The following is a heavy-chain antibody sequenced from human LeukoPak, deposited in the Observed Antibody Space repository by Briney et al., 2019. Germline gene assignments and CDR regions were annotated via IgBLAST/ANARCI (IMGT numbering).Heavy chain of an antibody. J-gene: IGHJ4*02. CDR1: GDSVSSNTAV. V-gene: IGHV6-1*01. CDR3: ARGLLSITMIVGCDY. Sequence: SQTLSLTCATSGDSVSSNTAVWNWIRQSPSRGLEWLGRTYYRSKWNNEYAVSVKSRITINPDTSKNQFSLRLNSVTPEDTAVYYCARGLLSITMIVGCDYWGQGTLVTVSS. CDR2: TYYRSKWNN. D-gene: IGHD3-22*01.